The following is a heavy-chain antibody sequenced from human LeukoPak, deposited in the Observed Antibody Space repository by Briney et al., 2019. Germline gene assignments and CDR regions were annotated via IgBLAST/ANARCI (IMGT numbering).Heavy chain of an antibody. J-gene: IGHJ6*02. Sequence: ASVKVSCKASGHTFTSYGISWVRQAPGQGLEWMGWISAYNGNTNYAQKLQGRVTMTTDTSTSTAYMELRSLRSDDTAVYYCARRKSVVVVAATPGSGNYYYYGMDVWGRGTTVTVSS. CDR2: ISAYNGNT. D-gene: IGHD2-15*01. V-gene: IGHV1-18*01. CDR3: ARRKSVVVVAATPGSGNYYYYGMDV. CDR1: GHTFTSYG.